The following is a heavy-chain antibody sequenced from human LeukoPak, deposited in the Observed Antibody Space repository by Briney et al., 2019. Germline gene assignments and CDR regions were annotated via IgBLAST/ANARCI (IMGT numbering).Heavy chain of an antibody. CDR3: VRGFTYYYGSGSYVDY. CDR2: ISSNGGST. CDR1: GFTVSSYG. V-gene: IGHV3-64*01. D-gene: IGHD3-10*01. Sequence: GGSLRLSCAASGFTVSSYGIHWVRQAPGKGLEYVSTISSNGGSTYYANSVKGRFTISRDNSKNTLYLQMGSLRAEDTAVYYCVRGFTYYYGSGSYVDYWGQGTLVTVSS. J-gene: IGHJ4*02.